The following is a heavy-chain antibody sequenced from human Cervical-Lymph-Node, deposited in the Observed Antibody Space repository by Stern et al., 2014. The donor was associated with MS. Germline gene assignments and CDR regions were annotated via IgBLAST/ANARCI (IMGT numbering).Heavy chain of an antibody. CDR2: IIPFLGIA. J-gene: IGHJ4*02. V-gene: IGHV1-69*09. CDR1: GGTLNNYA. D-gene: IGHD3-22*01. CDR3: ARSPDLYDSSGYYFD. Sequence: VQLEESGAEVKKPGSSVKVSCKASGGTLNNYAVSWVRQAPGQGLEWIGKIIPFLGIANYAHKFQGRVTLTAAATTSYMEVSSLRSDDMAVYYCARSPDLYDSSGYYFDWGQGTLVTVSS.